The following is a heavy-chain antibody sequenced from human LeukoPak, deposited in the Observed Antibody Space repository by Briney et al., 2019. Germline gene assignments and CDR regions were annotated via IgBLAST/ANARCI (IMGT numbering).Heavy chain of an antibody. CDR1: GFTFSSYG. CDR2: ISYDGSNK. CDR3: AKERFDY. J-gene: IGHJ4*02. V-gene: IGHV3-30*18. Sequence: GGSLRLSCAASGFTFSSYGMHWVRQAPGKGLEWVAVISYDGSNKYYADSVKGRFTISRDNSKNTLYLQMNSLRAEDTAVYYCAKERFDYWGQGTPVTVSS.